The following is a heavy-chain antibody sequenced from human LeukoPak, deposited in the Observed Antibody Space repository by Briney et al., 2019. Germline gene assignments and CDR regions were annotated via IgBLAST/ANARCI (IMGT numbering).Heavy chain of an antibody. CDR1: GFTFSSYW. V-gene: IGHV3-7*01. D-gene: IGHD4-17*01. CDR2: IKQDGSEK. Sequence: GGSLRLSCAASGFTFSSYWMSWVRQAPGKGLEWVANIKQDGSEKYYVDSVKGRFTISRDNAKNSLYPQMNSLRAEDTAVYYCARDKGVTTDLIDAFDIWGQGTMVTVSS. J-gene: IGHJ3*02. CDR3: ARDKGVTTDLIDAFDI.